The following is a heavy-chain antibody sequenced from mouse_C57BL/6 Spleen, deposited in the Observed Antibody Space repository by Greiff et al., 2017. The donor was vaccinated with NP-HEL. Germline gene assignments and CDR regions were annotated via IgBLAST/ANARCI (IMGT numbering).Heavy chain of an antibody. V-gene: IGHV1-4*01. Sequence: VQLQQSGAELARPGASVKMSCKASGYTFTSYTMHWVKQRPGQGLKWIGYINPSSGYTKYNQKFKDKATLTADKSSSTAYMQLSSLTSEDSTVYYCARSPLRLLDFDYWGQGTTRTVSS. CDR3: ARSPLRLLDFDY. CDR1: GYTFTSYT. CDR2: INPSSGYT. J-gene: IGHJ2*01. D-gene: IGHD3-2*02.